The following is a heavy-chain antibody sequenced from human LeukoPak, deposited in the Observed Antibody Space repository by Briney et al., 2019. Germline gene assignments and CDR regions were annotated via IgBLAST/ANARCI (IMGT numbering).Heavy chain of an antibody. J-gene: IGHJ4*02. CDR3: ARDRPPDYYDSSGYYGY. D-gene: IGHD3-22*01. V-gene: IGHV3-48*04. Sequence: GGSLRLSCAASGFTFSDYGIHWVRQAPGKGLEWVSYISSGGSTIYYADSVKGRFTISRDNAKNSLYLQMNSLRAEDTAVYYCARDRPPDYYDSSGYYGYWGQGTLVTVSS. CDR1: GFTFSDYG. CDR2: ISSGGSTI.